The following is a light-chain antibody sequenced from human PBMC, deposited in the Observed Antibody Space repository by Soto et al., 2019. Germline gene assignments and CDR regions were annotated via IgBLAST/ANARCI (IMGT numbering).Light chain of an antibody. CDR1: QTITTW. J-gene: IGKJ4*01. CDR3: QQSYSTPLT. CDR2: DAS. V-gene: IGKV1-39*01. Sequence: IQLTQSPSTLSGSVGDRVTITCRASQTITTWLAWYQQKPGKAPKLLIYDASTLESGVPSRFSGSGSGTDFTLTISSLQPEDFATYYCQQSYSTPLTFGGGTKVDIK.